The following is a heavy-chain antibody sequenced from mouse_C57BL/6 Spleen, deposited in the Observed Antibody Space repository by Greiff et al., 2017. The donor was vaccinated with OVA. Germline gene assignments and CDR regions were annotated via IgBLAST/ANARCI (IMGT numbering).Heavy chain of an antibody. J-gene: IGHJ4*01. CDR1: GYTFTSYW. CDR3: ARYYYGSSYGAMDY. Sequence: QVQLQQPGAELVKPGASVKMSCKASGYTFTSYWITWVKQRPGQGLEWIGDIYPGSGSTNYNEKFKSKATLTVDTSSSTAYMQLSSLTSEDSAVYYCARYYYGSSYGAMDYWGQGTSVTVSS. V-gene: IGHV1-55*01. D-gene: IGHD1-1*01. CDR2: IYPGSGST.